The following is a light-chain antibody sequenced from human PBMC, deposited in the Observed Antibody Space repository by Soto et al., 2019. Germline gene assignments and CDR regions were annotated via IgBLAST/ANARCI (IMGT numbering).Light chain of an antibody. CDR1: ESVSTN. V-gene: IGKV3-15*01. CDR3: QQRANWPPVT. J-gene: IGKJ1*01. CDR2: GPS. Sequence: EIVMTQSPATLSLSPGERATLSFRASESVSTNLAWYQQKAGQAPRLLIYGPSTRATGIPARFSGSGSGTDFTLTITTLEPEDFAVYFCQQRANWPPVTFGQGTKVDI.